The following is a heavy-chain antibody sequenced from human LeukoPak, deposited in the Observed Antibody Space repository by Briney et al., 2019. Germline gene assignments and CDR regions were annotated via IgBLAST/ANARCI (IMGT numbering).Heavy chain of an antibody. D-gene: IGHD3-16*02. V-gene: IGHV4-31*03. CDR2: IYYSGST. CDR1: GGSISSGGYY. CDR3: ARNHYDYVWGSYRYGHFDY. Sequence: SQTLSLTCTVSGGSISSGGYYWSWIRQHPGKGLEWIVYIYYSGSTYYNPSLKSRVTISVDTSKNQFSLKLSSVTAADTAVYYCARNHYDYVWGSYRYGHFDYWGQGTLVTVSS. J-gene: IGHJ4*02.